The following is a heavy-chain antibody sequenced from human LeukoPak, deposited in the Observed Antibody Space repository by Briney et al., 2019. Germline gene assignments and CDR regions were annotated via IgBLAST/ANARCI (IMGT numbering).Heavy chain of an antibody. Sequence: GRSLRLSCAASGFTFSSYAMHWVRQAPGKGLEWVAVISYDGSNKYYADFVKGRFTISRDNSKNTLYLQMNSLRAEDTAVYYCARVRSGSGSVDYWGQGTLVTVSS. CDR1: GFTFSSYA. CDR3: ARVRSGSGSVDY. J-gene: IGHJ4*02. CDR2: ISYDGSNK. V-gene: IGHV3-30-3*01. D-gene: IGHD3-22*01.